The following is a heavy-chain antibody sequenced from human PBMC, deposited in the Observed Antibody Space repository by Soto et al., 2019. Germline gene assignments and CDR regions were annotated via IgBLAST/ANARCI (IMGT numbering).Heavy chain of an antibody. D-gene: IGHD3-10*01. V-gene: IGHV1-18*01. CDR2: ISAYNGNT. Sequence: ASVKVSCKASGYTFTSYGISWVRQAPGQGLEWMGWISAYNGNTNYAQKLQGRVTMTTDTSTSTAYMELRSLRSDDTAVYYCARYYYGSGSSEQHYHQFYGMDVWGQGTTVTVS. CDR1: GYTFTSYG. J-gene: IGHJ6*02. CDR3: ARYYYGSGSSEQHYHQFYGMDV.